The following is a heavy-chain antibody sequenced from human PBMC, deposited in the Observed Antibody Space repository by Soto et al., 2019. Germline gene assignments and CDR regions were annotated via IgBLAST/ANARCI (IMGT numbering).Heavy chain of an antibody. J-gene: IGHJ4*02. Sequence: QVQLVQSGAEVKKPGSSVKVSCKASGGTFSSYAISWVRQAPGQGLEWMGGIIPIFGTANYAQKFQGRVTITADESTSTAYMELSSLRAEDTAVYYCARVDRHEAGPTHFDYWGQGTLVTVSS. CDR3: ARVDRHEAGPTHFDY. V-gene: IGHV1-69*12. CDR1: GGTFSSYA. D-gene: IGHD3-9*01. CDR2: IIPIFGTA.